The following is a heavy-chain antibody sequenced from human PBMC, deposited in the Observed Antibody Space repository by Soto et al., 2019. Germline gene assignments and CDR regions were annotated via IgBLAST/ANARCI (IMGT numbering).Heavy chain of an antibody. CDR1: GGTFSSFA. Sequence: QVLLVQSGAEVKKPGSSVRVSCKTSGGTFSSFAISWVRLAPGQGLEWMGVIVPMFAAPTYAQKFQGRVSITTDESARTGYRALSRLRSDDTAVYYCARDRVMRGNAYYYGMDVWGQGTTVTVSS. V-gene: IGHV1-69*05. CDR2: IVPMFAAP. D-gene: IGHD2-21*01. J-gene: IGHJ6*02. CDR3: ARDRVMRGNAYYYGMDV.